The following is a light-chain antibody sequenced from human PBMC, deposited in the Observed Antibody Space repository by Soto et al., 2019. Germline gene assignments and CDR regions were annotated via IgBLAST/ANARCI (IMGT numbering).Light chain of an antibody. CDR3: QKRGT. Sequence: DIQMTQSPSSLSASVGDRVTITCRASQIINSYLNWYQKKPGKAPKLLIYAASSLHSGVPTRFRGSESGTDFTLTISRLQPEDVATYYCQKRGTFGLGTKVEI. J-gene: IGKJ1*01. CDR2: AAS. V-gene: IGKV1-39*01. CDR1: QIINSY.